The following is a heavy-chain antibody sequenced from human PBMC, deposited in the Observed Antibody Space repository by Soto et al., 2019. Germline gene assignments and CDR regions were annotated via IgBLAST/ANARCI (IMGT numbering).Heavy chain of an antibody. CDR3: AREIVGVIISGGRDAFDI. D-gene: IGHD3-3*01. J-gene: IGHJ3*02. Sequence: QVQLVQSGAEVKKPGSSVKVSCKASGGTFSTYAISWVRQAPGQGLEWMGGIIPIFGTAKYAQKFQGRVTITGDEATSTAYMELSSGRAEDTAVYYCAREIVGVIISGGRDAFDIGGQGTMVTVSS. CDR1: GGTFSTYA. V-gene: IGHV1-69*01. CDR2: IIPIFGTA.